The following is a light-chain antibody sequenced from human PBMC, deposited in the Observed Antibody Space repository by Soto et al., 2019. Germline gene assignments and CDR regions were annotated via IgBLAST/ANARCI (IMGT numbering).Light chain of an antibody. V-gene: IGLV2-8*01. J-gene: IGLJ2*01. CDR2: EVS. CDR3: SSYAGSQRV. CDR1: SSDVGGYNY. Sequence: QSALTQPPSASGSPGQSVTISCNGTSSDVGGYNYVSWYQQHPGKAPKLMIYEVSKRPSGVPDRFSGSKSGNTASLTVSGLQAEDEADYYCSSYAGSQRVFGGGTKLTVL.